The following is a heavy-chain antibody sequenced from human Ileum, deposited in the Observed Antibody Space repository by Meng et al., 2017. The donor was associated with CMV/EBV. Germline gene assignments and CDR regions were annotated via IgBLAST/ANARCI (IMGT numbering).Heavy chain of an antibody. CDR1: GDSICTNSHY. Sequence: HGPLPSPGPGLVMPSSTLPLTCTLAGDSICTNSHYWCCIRQPPGKGLEYIGYIHYCGSTHYNPSLKSRFSISVDRSKNQFSLKVTSVIAADTALYYCARRGDAEEFDYWGQGALVTVSS. CDR3: ARRGDAEEFDY. CDR2: IHYCGST. V-gene: IGHV4-30-4*08. D-gene: IGHD3-16*01. J-gene: IGHJ4*02.